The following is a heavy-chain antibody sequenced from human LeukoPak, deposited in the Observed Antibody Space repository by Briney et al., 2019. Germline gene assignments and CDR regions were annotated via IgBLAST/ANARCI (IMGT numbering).Heavy chain of an antibody. V-gene: IGHV3-66*01. Sequence: GGSLRLSCAASGFTFSSYSMSWVRQAPGKGLEWVSIIYSDGTTYYADSVKGRFTISRDNSKNSLYLQMYSLRAEDTAVYYCARDPGYNYGFDYWGQGTLVTVSS. CDR3: ARDPGYNYGFDY. D-gene: IGHD5-18*01. CDR2: IYSDGTT. J-gene: IGHJ4*02. CDR1: GFTFSSYS.